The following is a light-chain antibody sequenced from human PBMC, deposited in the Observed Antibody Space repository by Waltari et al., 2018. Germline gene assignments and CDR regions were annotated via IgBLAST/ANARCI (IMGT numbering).Light chain of an antibody. V-gene: IGLV7-46*01. CDR2: DTT. CDR1: TGPVTSGHY. Sequence: QAVVTQEPSLTVSPGGTVTLTCGSSTGPVTSGHYPYWFQQKPGQAPRTLIYDTTNKQSWAPARFSGSLLGDKAALTLSGAQPEDEADYYCLLSSTGDWVFGGGTKLTVL. J-gene: IGLJ2*01. CDR3: LLSSTGDWV.